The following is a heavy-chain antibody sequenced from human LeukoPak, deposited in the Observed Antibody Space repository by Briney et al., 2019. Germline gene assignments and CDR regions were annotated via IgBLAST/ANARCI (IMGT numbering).Heavy chain of an antibody. CDR3: ARVSAYGSGSYYPNRFYYYYGMDV. D-gene: IGHD3-10*01. V-gene: IGHV4-34*01. J-gene: IGHJ6*02. CDR1: GGSFSGYY. CDR2: INHSGST. Sequence: SETLSLTCAAYGGSFSGYYWSWIRQPPGKGLEWIGEINHSGSTNYNPSLKSRVTISVDTSKNQFPLKLSSVTAADTAVYYCARVSAYGSGSYYPNRFYYYYGMDVWGQGTTVTVSS.